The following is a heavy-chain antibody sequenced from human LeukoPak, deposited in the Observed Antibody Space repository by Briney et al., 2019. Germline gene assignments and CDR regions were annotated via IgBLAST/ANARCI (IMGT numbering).Heavy chain of an antibody. CDR3: ARYSGSYYYPPAWDL. CDR1: GFSFSTYS. Sequence: GGSLRLSCAASGFSFSTYSMIWVRQAPGKGLEWVSATSTSGGSAYYADSVKGRFTISRDNSKNTLYLQMDSLRADDTAVYYCARYSGSYYYPPAWDLWGQGTLVTVSS. V-gene: IGHV3-23*01. J-gene: IGHJ4*02. CDR2: TSTSGGSA. D-gene: IGHD1-26*01.